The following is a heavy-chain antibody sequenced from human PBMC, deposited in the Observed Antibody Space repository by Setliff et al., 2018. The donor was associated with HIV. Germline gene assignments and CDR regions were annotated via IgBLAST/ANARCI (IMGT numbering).Heavy chain of an antibody. V-gene: IGHV4-59*01. CDR2: IHYSGTT. J-gene: IGHJ4*02. CDR1: GVSISSYY. CDR3: ARGRTGHDY. Sequence: SETLSLTCSVSGVSISSYYWSWIRQPPGKGLEWIGSIHYSGTTNYNPSLKSRLTISIDTSKTQFSLKLSSLTAADTAVYYCARGRTGHDYWGQGTLVTVSS.